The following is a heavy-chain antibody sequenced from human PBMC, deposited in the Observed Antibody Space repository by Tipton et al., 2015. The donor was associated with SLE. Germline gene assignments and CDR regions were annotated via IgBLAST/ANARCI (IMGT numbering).Heavy chain of an antibody. V-gene: IGHV4-59*01. D-gene: IGHD6-19*01. CDR3: ARFIAVAGIAEYFQH. J-gene: IGHJ1*01. Sequence: GLVKPSETLSLTCTVSGGSISSFFWSWIRQTPGKGLEWIGHIFYTGSARYNPSLKSRVTISRDTSKNHFSLNLNSVTAADTAVYYCARFIAVAGIAEYFQHWGQGTLVTVSS. CDR2: IFYTGSA. CDR1: GGSISSFF.